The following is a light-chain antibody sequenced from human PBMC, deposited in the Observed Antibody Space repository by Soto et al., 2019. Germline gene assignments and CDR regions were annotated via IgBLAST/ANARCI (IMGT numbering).Light chain of an antibody. V-gene: IGLV2-14*01. J-gene: IGLJ3*02. CDR1: SSDVGGYNY. CDR3: SSYTSSSTLVV. CDR2: DVS. Sequence: QSALTQPASVSGSPGQSITISCTGTSSDVGGYNYVSWYQQHPGKAPKLMIYDVSNRHSGVSNRFSGSKSGNTASLNISGLQAEDEADYYCSSYTSSSTLVVFGGGTKLTVL.